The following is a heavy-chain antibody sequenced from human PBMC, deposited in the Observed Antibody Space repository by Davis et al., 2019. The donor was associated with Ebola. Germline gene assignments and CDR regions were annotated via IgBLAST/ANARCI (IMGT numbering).Heavy chain of an antibody. Sequence: PGGSLRLSCAASGFTFRNYAMHWVRQAPGKGLAWVAVVSHSQRETYYADSVKGRFTVSRDNTKNSLYLQMTNLSADDSAIYYCARVGGTSGSFLDCWGRGTLVTVSA. CDR2: VSHSQRET. V-gene: IGHV3-30*04. D-gene: IGHD1-26*01. CDR1: GFTFRNYA. CDR3: ARVGGTSGSFLDC. J-gene: IGHJ4*02.